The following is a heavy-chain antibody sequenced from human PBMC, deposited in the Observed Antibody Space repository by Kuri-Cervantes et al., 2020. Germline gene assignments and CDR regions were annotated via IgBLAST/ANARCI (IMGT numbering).Heavy chain of an antibody. V-gene: IGHV3-23*01. CDR1: GFTFSSYA. CDR2: ISGSGGST. CDR3: AKDKRSGWSFGY. D-gene: IGHD6-19*01. Sequence: GESLKISCAASGFTFSSYAMSWVRQAPGKGLEWVSAISGSGGSTYYADSVKGRFTISRDNSKNTLYLQMNSLRAEDTAVYYCAKDKRSGWSFGYWGQGTLVTVSS. J-gene: IGHJ4*02.